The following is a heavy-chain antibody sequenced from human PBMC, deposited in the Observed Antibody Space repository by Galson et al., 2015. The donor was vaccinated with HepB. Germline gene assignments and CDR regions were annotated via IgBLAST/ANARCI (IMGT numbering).Heavy chain of an antibody. D-gene: IGHD1-26*01. J-gene: IGHJ2*01. Sequence: SLRLSCAASGFTFSSHAMSWVRQAPGKGLEWVSGISGSGGSINYADSVKGRFFISRDNSKNSLYLQMNSLRDEDTAVYYCAREGVGAADYWYFDLWGRGTLVTVSS. V-gene: IGHV3-23*01. CDR1: GFTFSSHA. CDR3: AREGVGAADYWYFDL. CDR2: ISGSGGSI.